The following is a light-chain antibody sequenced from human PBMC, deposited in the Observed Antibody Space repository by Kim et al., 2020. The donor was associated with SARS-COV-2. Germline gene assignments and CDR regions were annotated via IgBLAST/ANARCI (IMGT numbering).Light chain of an antibody. Sequence: QSALTQPASVSGSPGQSITISCTGTSSDVGNYNLVSWYQQHPGEAPKLKIYEVTKRPSGVSNRSSGSTSGNTAPLTISGLQAEDEADYYCCSYASSSTSVFGAGTKVTVL. CDR3: CSYASSSTSV. CDR2: EVT. V-gene: IGLV2-23*02. J-gene: IGLJ1*01. CDR1: SSDVGNYNL.